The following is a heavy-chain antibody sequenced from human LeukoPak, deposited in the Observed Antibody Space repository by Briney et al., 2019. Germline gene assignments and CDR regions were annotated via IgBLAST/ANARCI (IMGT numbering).Heavy chain of an antibody. J-gene: IGHJ4*02. CDR2: INPSSGGT. CDR1: GYTFTSYY. V-gene: IGHV1-2*02. D-gene: IGHD6-13*01. CDR3: ASSAVAAAGTVY. Sequence: ASVKVSCTASGYTFTSYYMHWVRQAPGQGLEWMGWINPSSGGTNYAQKFQGRVTMTRDTSISTAYMELSRLRSDDTAVYYCASSAVAAAGTVYWGQGTLVTVSS.